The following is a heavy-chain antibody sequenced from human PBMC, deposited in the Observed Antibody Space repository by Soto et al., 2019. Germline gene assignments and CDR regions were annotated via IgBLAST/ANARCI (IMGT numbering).Heavy chain of an antibody. D-gene: IGHD1-20*01. V-gene: IGHV1-18*04. Sequence: GASVKVSCKASGYTFTSYGISWVRQAPGQGLEWMGWISAYNGNTNYAQKLQGRVTMTTDTSTSTAYMELRSLRSDDTAVYYCARDLTGTHLYYYYGMDVWGQGTTVTVSS. CDR2: ISAYNGNT. CDR3: ARDLTGTHLYYYYGMDV. CDR1: GYTFTSYG. J-gene: IGHJ6*02.